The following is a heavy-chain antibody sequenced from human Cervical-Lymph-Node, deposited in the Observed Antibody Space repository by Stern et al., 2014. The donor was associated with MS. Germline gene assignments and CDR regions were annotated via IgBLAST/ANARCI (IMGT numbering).Heavy chain of an antibody. CDR1: GYNFINYW. V-gene: IGHV5-51*03. D-gene: IGHD2-21*01. J-gene: IGHJ4*02. Sequence: VQLVQSGTEVKEPGESLKISCKTSGYNFINYWIAWVRQVPGKGLEWIGIIYPGDSDFRYSPSFQGHVTMSVDKSKPTAYLQWKSLKASDSAVYYCARWSVACDHWGQGALITVSS. CDR3: ARWSVACDH. CDR2: IYPGDSDF.